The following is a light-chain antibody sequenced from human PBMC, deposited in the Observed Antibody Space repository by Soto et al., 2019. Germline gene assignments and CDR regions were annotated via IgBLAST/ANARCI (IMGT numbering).Light chain of an antibody. J-gene: IGKJ1*01. Sequence: DIQMTQSPSSLSASVGDRVTITCRASQSSSSYLNWYQQKPGKAPKLLIYAASSLQSGVPSRFSGSGSGTAFTLTISSLPPEDFSTYYCQQSYSTPRTFGQGTKVEIK. CDR3: QQSYSTPRT. V-gene: IGKV1-39*01. CDR2: AAS. CDR1: QSSSSY.